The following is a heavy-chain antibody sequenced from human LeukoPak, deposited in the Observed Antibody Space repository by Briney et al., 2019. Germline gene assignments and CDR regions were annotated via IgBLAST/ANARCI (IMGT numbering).Heavy chain of an antibody. CDR3: ARDRDSSSSYDAFDI. Sequence: GSLRLSCAASGFIFSSYDMHWVRQAPGKGLEWVAFIRYDGSDKDYADSVKGRFTISRDNSKNTLYLQMNSLRAEDTAVYYCARDRDSSSSYDAFDIWGQGTMVTVSS. J-gene: IGHJ3*02. D-gene: IGHD6-6*01. CDR2: IRYDGSDK. CDR1: GFIFSSYD. V-gene: IGHV3-30*02.